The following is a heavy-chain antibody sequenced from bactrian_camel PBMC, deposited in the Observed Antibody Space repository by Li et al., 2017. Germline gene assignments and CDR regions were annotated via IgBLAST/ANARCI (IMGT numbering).Heavy chain of an antibody. V-gene: IGHV3S55*01. CDR1: GDTIGRYC. CDR2: IESDGST. CDR3: AANLVTCGAYFFVQSYDH. J-gene: IGHJ4*01. D-gene: IGHD6*01. Sequence: HVQLVESGGGSVQAGGSLRLSCVASGDTIGRYCMGWFRQIPDKEREAVAGIESDGSTSYADSVKGRFTISQDSAKNILYLQMRSLKPEDTAIYYCAANLVTCGAYFFVQSYDHWGQGTQVTVS.